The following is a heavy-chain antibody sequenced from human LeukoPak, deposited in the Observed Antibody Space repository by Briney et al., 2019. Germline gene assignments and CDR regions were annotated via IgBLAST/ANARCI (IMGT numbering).Heavy chain of an antibody. D-gene: IGHD5-12*01. V-gene: IGHV3-23*01. CDR1: GFTFSSYA. CDR3: AKRGYSGYDKTYYYFDY. J-gene: IGHJ4*02. CDR2: ISGSGGST. Sequence: GGSLRLSCAASGFTFSSYAMSWVRQAPGKGLEWVSAISGSGGSTYYADSVKGRFTISRDNSKNTLYLQMNSLRAEDTAVYYCAKRGYSGYDKTYYYFDYWGQGTLVTVSS.